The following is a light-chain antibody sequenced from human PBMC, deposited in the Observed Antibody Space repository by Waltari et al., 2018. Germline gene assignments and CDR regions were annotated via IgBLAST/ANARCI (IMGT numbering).Light chain of an antibody. CDR2: EAS. Sequence: EIVLTQSPATLSLSPGERATLPCRASQSVNNFLAWYQQKPAQAPRLLINEASKRATGIPARLSGSGSWTDFTLTISSLEPEDFAVYYCQQRANWPPPTFGGGTKVEIK. J-gene: IGKJ4*01. V-gene: IGKV3-11*01. CDR3: QQRANWPPPT. CDR1: QSVNNF.